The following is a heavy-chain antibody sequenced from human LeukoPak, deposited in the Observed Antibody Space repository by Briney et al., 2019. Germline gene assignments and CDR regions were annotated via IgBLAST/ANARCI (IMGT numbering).Heavy chain of an antibody. V-gene: IGHV3-48*03. Sequence: GGSLRLSCAASGFSFRSYEMNWVRQAPGKGLEWVSYISTSGSSIHYADSVKGRFTISRDNSKNTLYLQMNGLRAEDTAVYYCAKEGAFCGGDCYGVFDYWGQGTLVTVSS. CDR1: GFSFRSYE. J-gene: IGHJ4*02. CDR3: AKEGAFCGGDCYGVFDY. D-gene: IGHD2-21*02. CDR2: ISTSGSSI.